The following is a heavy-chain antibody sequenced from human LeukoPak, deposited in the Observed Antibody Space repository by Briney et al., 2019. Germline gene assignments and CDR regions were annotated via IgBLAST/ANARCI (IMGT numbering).Heavy chain of an antibody. D-gene: IGHD3-16*02. CDR1: GGSISSSSYY. J-gene: IGHJ4*02. V-gene: IGHV4-39*07. Sequence: SETLSLTCTVSGGSISSSSYYRGWIRQPPGKGLEWIGSIYYSGSTYYNPSLKSRVTMSVDTSKNQFSLKLSSVTAADTAVYYCAREGVWGSYRYWGQGTLVTVSS. CDR3: AREGVWGSYRY. CDR2: IYYSGST.